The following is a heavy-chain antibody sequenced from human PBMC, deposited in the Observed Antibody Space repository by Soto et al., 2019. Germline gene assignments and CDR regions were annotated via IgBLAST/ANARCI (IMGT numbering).Heavy chain of an antibody. CDR1: GFTFSRFE. Sequence: PXGSLRLSCSASGFTFSRFELHWVRQAPGKGLEWISYISSSGSTAYYASSVEGRFTISRDNANNSVYLQMDSLRAEDTALYYCTRAAWFPYLSFYWGQGALVTVSS. V-gene: IGHV3-48*03. CDR2: ISSSGSTA. D-gene: IGHD3-10*01. CDR3: TRAAWFPYLSFY. J-gene: IGHJ4*02.